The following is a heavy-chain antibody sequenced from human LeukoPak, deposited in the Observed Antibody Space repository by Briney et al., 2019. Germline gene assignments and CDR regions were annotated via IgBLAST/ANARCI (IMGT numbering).Heavy chain of an antibody. V-gene: IGHV1-69*05. CDR1: GGTFSSYV. J-gene: IGHJ4*02. CDR3: ARKGSLAYFDY. Sequence: SVKVSCKASGGTFSSYVISWVLQAPGQGLEWMGGIIPIFGTANYAQKFQGRVTITTDESTSTAYMELSSLRSEDTAVYYCARKGSLAYFDYWGQGTLVTVSS. CDR2: IIPIFGTA. D-gene: IGHD3-10*01.